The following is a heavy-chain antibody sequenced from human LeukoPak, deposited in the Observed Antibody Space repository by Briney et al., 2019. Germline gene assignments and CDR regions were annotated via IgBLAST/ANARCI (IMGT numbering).Heavy chain of an antibody. J-gene: IGHJ6*03. D-gene: IGHD3-22*01. Sequence: PGGSLRLSCAASGFTFSSYGMHWVRQAPGKGLEWEAFIRYDGSNKYYADSVKGRFTISRDNSKNTLYLQMNSLRAEDTAVYYCAKARLVDYYDSSGYLQGPYYYYYMDVWGKGTTVTISS. CDR2: IRYDGSNK. V-gene: IGHV3-30*02. CDR1: GFTFSSYG. CDR3: AKARLVDYYDSSGYLQGPYYYYYMDV.